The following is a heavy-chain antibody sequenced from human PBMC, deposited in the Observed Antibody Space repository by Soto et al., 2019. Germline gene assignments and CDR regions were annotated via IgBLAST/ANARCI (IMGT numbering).Heavy chain of an antibody. V-gene: IGHV5-51*01. CDR3: GRHYGGATPGIDY. J-gene: IGHJ4*01. CDR1: GYTFTYYW. CDR2: TYPFDSDT. D-gene: IGHD1-26*01. Sequence: GESLKISCEGSGYTFTYYWIGWVRQMPGKGLEWMCVTYPFDSDTRYSPSFQGRLTISAVQSTNTAYLELSRLQASDTAIYYCGRHYGGATPGIDYWGQGTLVTVSS.